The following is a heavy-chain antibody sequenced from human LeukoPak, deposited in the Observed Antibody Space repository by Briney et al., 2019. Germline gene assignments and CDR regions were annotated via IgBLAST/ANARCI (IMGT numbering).Heavy chain of an antibody. J-gene: IGHJ6*02. CDR3: ARDQVYCSGGSCYWVDYYYYYGMDV. V-gene: IGHV1-18*01. CDR2: ISAYNGNT. CDR1: GYTFTSYG. Sequence: ASVKVSCKASGYTFTSYGISWVRQAPGQGLEWMGWISAYNGNTNYAQKLQGRVTMTTDTSTSTAYMELRCLRSDDTAVYYCARDQVYCSGGSCYWVDYYYYYGMDVWGQGTTVTVSS. D-gene: IGHD2-15*01.